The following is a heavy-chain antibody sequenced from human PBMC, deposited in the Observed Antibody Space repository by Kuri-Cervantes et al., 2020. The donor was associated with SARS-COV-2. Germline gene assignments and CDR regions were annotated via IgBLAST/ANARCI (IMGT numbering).Heavy chain of an antibody. CDR1: GYTFTSYG. CDR3: ARASWSSSSYYYMDV. CDR2: ISAYNGNT. Sequence: ASVKVSCKASGYTFTSYGISWVRQAPGQGLEWMGWISAYNGNTNYAQKLQGRVTMTTDTSTSTAYMELRSLRSDDTAVYYCARASWSSSSYYYMDVWGKGTTVTVSS. J-gene: IGHJ6*03. V-gene: IGHV1-18*01. D-gene: IGHD6-6*01.